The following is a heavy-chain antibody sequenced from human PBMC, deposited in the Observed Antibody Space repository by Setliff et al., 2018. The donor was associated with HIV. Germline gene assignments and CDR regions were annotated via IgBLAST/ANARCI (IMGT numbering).Heavy chain of an antibody. CDR2: IVDSGST. CDR3: ARAALLKLPLGYYYGMDV. V-gene: IGHV4-34*12. J-gene: IGHJ6*02. Sequence: SETLSLTCTLYGGSLTNYYWTWIRQSPEKGLEWIGEIVDSGSTNYSPSLKSRVTISVDKSKNHFSLKLSSVTAADTAVYYCARAALLKLPLGYYYGMDVWGQGTTVTVSS. D-gene: IGHD1-7*01. CDR1: GGSLTNYY.